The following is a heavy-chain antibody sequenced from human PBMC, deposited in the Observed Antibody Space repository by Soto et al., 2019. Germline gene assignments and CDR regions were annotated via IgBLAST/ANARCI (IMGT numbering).Heavy chain of an antibody. CDR1: EFSFSRYA. Sequence: GGSLRLSCVASEFSFSRYAMTWVRQAAGKGLQWVAGLGPDGRNTFYGESVRGRFTISRDNSRNTLYLQMSSLRAEDTAVYFCVKQMTTWTDSFFDFWGQGIQVTLSS. CDR3: VKQMTTWTDSFFDF. J-gene: IGHJ4*02. D-gene: IGHD4-17*01. CDR2: LGPDGRNT. V-gene: IGHV3-23*01.